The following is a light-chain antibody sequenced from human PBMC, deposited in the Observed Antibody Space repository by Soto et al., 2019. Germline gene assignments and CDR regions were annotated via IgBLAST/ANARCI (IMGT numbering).Light chain of an antibody. CDR2: GAS. V-gene: IGKV3-20*01. CDR1: QSVSSSY. CDR3: QPYGSSTFI. J-gene: IGKJ5*01. Sequence: EIVLTQAPGTLSLSPGERATLACRASQSVSSSYLAWYQQKPGQAPRLLIYGASSRATGIPDRFSRSGSGTDFTLTISRLEPEDFAVYYCQPYGSSTFIFGQGKRLEIQ.